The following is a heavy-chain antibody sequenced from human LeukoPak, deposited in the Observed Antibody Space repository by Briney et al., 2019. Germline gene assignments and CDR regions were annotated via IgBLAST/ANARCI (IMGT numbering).Heavy chain of an antibody. CDR2: ISGGGTPT. Sequence: GGSLRLSCVVSGFTFSDYAMSWVRQAPGKGLEWVSAISGGGTPTFYADSVKGRFTISRDNSKNTLYLQMNSLRAEDTAVYYCARAGPVVPAAKTLDYWGQGTLVTVSS. V-gene: IGHV3-23*01. CDR1: GFTFSDYA. CDR3: ARAGPVVPAAKTLDY. D-gene: IGHD2-2*01. J-gene: IGHJ4*02.